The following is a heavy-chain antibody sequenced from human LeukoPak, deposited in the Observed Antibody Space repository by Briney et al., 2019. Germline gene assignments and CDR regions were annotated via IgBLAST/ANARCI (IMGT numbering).Heavy chain of an antibody. J-gene: IGHJ4*02. Sequence: SETLSLTCTVSGGSISSSSYYWGWIRQPPGKGLEWIGSIYYSGSTYYNPSLKSRVTISVDTSKNQFSLKLSSVTAADTAVYSCARHTDYYGSGSPYFDYWGQGTPVTVSS. CDR1: GGSISSSSYY. V-gene: IGHV4-39*01. CDR3: ARHTDYYGSGSPYFDY. D-gene: IGHD3-10*01. CDR2: IYYSGST.